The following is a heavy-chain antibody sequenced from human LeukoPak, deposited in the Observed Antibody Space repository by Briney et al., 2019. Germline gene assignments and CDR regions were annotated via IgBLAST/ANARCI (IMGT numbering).Heavy chain of an antibody. D-gene: IGHD6-13*01. Sequence: GRSLRLSCAASGFTFSSYDLHWVRQAPGKGLEWETVISYDGSNKYYADSVKGRFTISRDNSKNTLYLQMNSLRAEDTAVYYYAKDIAAAVYYWGQGTLVTVSS. CDR1: GFTFSSYD. V-gene: IGHV3-30*18. J-gene: IGHJ4*02. CDR3: AKDIAAAVYY. CDR2: ISYDGSNK.